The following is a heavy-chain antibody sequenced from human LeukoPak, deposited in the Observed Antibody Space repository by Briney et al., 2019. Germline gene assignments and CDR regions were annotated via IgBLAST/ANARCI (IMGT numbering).Heavy chain of an antibody. J-gene: IGHJ5*02. CDR1: GFTFSGSA. CDR3: TKATKGDGFDP. Sequence: GGSLKLSCAASGFTFSGSAMHWVRQASGKGLEWIGRIRSKANSYATAYAASVKGRFTISRDDSKNTAYLQMNSLKTEDTAVYYCTKATKGDGFDPWGQGTLVTVSS. V-gene: IGHV3-73*01. D-gene: IGHD3-16*01. CDR2: IRSKANSYAT.